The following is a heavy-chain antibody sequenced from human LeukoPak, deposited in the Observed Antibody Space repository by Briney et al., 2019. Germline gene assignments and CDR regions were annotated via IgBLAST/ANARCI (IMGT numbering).Heavy chain of an antibody. J-gene: IGHJ4*02. CDR1: GLRFRNYG. D-gene: IGHD1-26*01. Sequence: GGSLRLSCAASGLRFRNYGMHWVRQAPGKGLEWVAVIWYDGSNQYYVDSVKGRFTVSRDNAKNTLYLQMNSLRAEDTAVYYCSTDRNSGKYYDYWGQGTLVTVSS. V-gene: IGHV3-33*01. CDR2: IWYDGSNQ. CDR3: STDRNSGKYYDY.